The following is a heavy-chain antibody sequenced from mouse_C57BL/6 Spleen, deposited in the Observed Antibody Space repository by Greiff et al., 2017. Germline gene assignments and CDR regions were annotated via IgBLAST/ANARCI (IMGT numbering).Heavy chain of an antibody. CDR3: ARYYSNLYAMDY. D-gene: IGHD2-5*01. CDR1: GYTFTSYW. Sequence: QVQLQQPGAELVMPGASVKLSCKASGYTFTSYWMHWVKQRPGQGLEWIGEIDPSDSYTNYNQKFKGKSTLTVDKSSSTAYMQLSSLTSEDSAVYYWARYYSNLYAMDYWGQGTSVTVSS. J-gene: IGHJ4*01. CDR2: IDPSDSYT. V-gene: IGHV1-69*01.